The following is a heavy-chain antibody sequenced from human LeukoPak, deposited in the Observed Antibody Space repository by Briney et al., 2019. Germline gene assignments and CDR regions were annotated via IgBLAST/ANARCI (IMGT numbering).Heavy chain of an antibody. D-gene: IGHD4/OR15-4a*01. Sequence: PGGSLRLSCAVSGLTLRIYGMHWVRQAPGKGLEWVTFIRADGSSAHYADSVKGRFTVSREHSKNTLYLQMNSLTLEDTGVYYCAKLVDYCEGRTCFTTYYYTDIWGKGTPVTVSS. CDR2: IRADGSSA. V-gene: IGHV3-30*02. CDR3: AKLVDYCEGRTCFTTYYYTDI. CDR1: GLTLRIYG. J-gene: IGHJ6*03.